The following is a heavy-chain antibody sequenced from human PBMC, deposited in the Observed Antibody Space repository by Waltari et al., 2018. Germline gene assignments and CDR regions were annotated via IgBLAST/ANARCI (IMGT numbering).Heavy chain of an antibody. D-gene: IGHD2-2*01. J-gene: IGHJ4*02. CDR3: AKDRGVVVPAAMMDY. V-gene: IGHV3-30*18. CDR1: GFPFSSYG. CDR2: KAYDGSNK. Sequence: QVQLVESGGGVVQPGRSLRLSCAASGFPFSSYGMHWVRQAPGKGVEWLAVKAYDGSNKDYADAVKGRFTISRDNSKNTLYLQMNSLRAEDTAVYYCAKDRGVVVPAAMMDYWGQGTLVTVSS.